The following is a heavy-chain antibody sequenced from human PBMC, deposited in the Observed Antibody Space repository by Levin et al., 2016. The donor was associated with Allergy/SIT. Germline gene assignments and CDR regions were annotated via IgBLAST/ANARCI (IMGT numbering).Heavy chain of an antibody. CDR1: GASINSYY. CDR3: ARHPDSSWYEGSWFDP. Sequence: SETLSLTCIVSGASINSYYWSWIRQPPGKGLEWIGSIYYSGSTYYNPSLKNRVTISVDTSRNQFSLKLSSVTAADTAVYYCARHPDSSWYEGSWFDPWGLGTLVTVSS. V-gene: IGHV4-59*05. J-gene: IGHJ5*02. D-gene: IGHD6-13*01. CDR2: IYYSGST.